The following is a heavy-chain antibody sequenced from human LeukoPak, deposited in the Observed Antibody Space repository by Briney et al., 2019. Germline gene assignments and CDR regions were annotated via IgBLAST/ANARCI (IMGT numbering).Heavy chain of an antibody. J-gene: IGHJ3*02. CDR1: GFTFSSYA. D-gene: IGHD3-22*01. Sequence: GGSLRLSCAASGFTFSSYAMHWVRQAPGKGLEWVAVISYDGSNKYYADSVKGRYTISRDNSKNTLYLQMNSLRAEDTAVYYCAKDLHSYDSSGYYWGAFDIWGQGTMVTVSS. V-gene: IGHV3-30-3*01. CDR3: AKDLHSYDSSGYYWGAFDI. CDR2: ISYDGSNK.